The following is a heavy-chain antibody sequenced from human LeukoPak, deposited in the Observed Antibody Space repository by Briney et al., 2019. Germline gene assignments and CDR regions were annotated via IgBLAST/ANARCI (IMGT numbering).Heavy chain of an antibody. CDR3: ARGVCSGGSCYRRRALHKAEIFDY. D-gene: IGHD2-15*01. Sequence: SETLSLTCAVYGGSFSGYYWSWIRQPPGKGLEWIGEINHSGSTNYNPSLKSRVTISVDTSKNQFSLKLSSVTAADTALYYCARGVCSGGSCYRRRALHKAEIFDYWGQGTLVTVSS. V-gene: IGHV4-34*01. J-gene: IGHJ4*02. CDR2: INHSGST. CDR1: GGSFSGYY.